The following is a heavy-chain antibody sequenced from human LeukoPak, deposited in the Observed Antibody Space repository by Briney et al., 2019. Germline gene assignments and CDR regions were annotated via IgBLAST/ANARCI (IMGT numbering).Heavy chain of an antibody. V-gene: IGHV3-23*01. CDR3: AKYYYDSSGYQAFDY. CDR2: ISGSGGST. CDR1: GFTFSSYA. Sequence: PGGSLRLSCAASGFTFSSYAMSWVRQAPGKGLEWVSSISGSGGSTYYADSVKGRFTISRDNSKNTLYLQMNSLRAEDTAVYCCAKYYYDSSGYQAFDYWGQGTLVTVSS. J-gene: IGHJ4*02. D-gene: IGHD3-22*01.